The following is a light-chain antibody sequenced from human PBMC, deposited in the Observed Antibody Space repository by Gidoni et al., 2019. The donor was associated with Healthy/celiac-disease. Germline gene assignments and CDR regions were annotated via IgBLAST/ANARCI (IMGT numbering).Light chain of an antibody. CDR1: SSDVGCYKY. CDR3: SSYAGSNRGA. Sequence: QAAMTQPPSASGSPGQSVTISCTGTSSDVGCYKYVSWYQQHPGKPPILMFYEVNRPPAGFPDRFSASKSGNTASPTVSGLQAEDEADYYCSSYAGSNRGAFGGGTKVTVL. V-gene: IGLV2-8*01. CDR2: EVN. J-gene: IGLJ2*01.